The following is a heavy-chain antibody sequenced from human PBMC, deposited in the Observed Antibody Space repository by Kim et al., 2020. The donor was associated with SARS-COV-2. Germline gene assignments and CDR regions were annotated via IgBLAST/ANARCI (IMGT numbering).Heavy chain of an antibody. J-gene: IGHJ6*02. Sequence: SETLSLTCTVSGGSISSYYWSWIRQPPGKGLEWIGYIYYSGSTNYNPSLKSRVTISVDTSKNQFSLKLSSVTAADTAVYYCASGRGNMVRGEGYYYYGMDVWGQGTTVTVSS. D-gene: IGHD3-10*01. CDR3: ASGRGNMVRGEGYYYYGMDV. V-gene: IGHV4-59*01. CDR2: IYYSGST. CDR1: GGSISSYY.